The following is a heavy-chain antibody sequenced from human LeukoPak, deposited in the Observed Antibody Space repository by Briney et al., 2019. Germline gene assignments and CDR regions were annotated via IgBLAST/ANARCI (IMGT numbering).Heavy chain of an antibody. Sequence: GGSLRLSCATSGFSFTDYPMHWVRQAPGKGLEWISNIRTTAEGAKYAYYADSVKGRVTISRDDGKNTLYLHMNSLRDDDTAVYYCATDQRHAFDYWGQGILVTVSS. D-gene: IGHD1-1*01. CDR1: GFSFTDYP. J-gene: IGHJ4*02. CDR2: IRTTAEGAKYA. V-gene: IGHV3-48*02. CDR3: ATDQRHAFDY.